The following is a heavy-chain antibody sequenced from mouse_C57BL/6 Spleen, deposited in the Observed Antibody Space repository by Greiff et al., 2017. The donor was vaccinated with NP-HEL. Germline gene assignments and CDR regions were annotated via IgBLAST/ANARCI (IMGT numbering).Heavy chain of an antibody. D-gene: IGHD1-1*01. CDR2: IDPSDSYT. V-gene: IGHV1-69*01. CDR1: GYTFTSYW. Sequence: QVQLQQPGAELVMPGASVKLSCKASGYTFTSYWMHWVKQRPGQGLEWIGEIDPSDSYTNYIQKFKGKSTLTVDKSSSTAYMQLSSLTSEDSAVYYCARPGDYGSSYDWYFDVRGTGTTVTVSS. CDR3: ARPGDYGSSYDWYFDV. J-gene: IGHJ1*03.